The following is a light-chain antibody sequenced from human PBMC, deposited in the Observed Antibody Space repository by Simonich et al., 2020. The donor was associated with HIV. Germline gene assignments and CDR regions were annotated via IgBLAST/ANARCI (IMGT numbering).Light chain of an antibody. CDR3: QQYYSTPNT. CDR1: QSVLYSSNNKNY. V-gene: IGKV4-1*01. CDR2: GAS. J-gene: IGKJ2*01. Sequence: DIVMTQSPDSLAVSLGERATINCKSNQSVLYSSNNKNYLAWYQQKPGQPPKLIIYGASIRESGVPDRFSGSGSGTDFTLTISSLHAEDVAVYYCQQYYSTPNTFGQGTKLEIK.